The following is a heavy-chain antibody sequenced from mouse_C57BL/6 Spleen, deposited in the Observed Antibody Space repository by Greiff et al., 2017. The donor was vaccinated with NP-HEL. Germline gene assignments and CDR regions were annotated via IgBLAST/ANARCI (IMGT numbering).Heavy chain of an antibody. CDR3: ARWNRGFYFDY. J-gene: IGHJ2*01. Sequence: QVQLQQPGAELVMPGASVKLSCKASGYTFTSYWMHWVKQRPGQGLEWIGEIGPSDSYTNYNQKFKGKSTLTVDKSSSTAYMQLSSLTSEYSAVYYCARWNRGFYFDYWGQGTTLTVSS. D-gene: IGHD2-14*01. V-gene: IGHV1-69*01. CDR1: GYTFTSYW. CDR2: IGPSDSYT.